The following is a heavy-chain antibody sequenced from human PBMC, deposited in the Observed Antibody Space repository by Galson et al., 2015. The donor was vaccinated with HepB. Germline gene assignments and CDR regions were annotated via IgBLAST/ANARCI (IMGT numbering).Heavy chain of an antibody. Sequence: SLRLSCAASGFTFSSYWMHWVRQAPGKGLVWVSRIESDGSSTSYADSVKGRFTISGDNAKNTLYLQMNSLRAEDTAVYYCTRGYGRDGYNLPFDYWGQGTLVTVSS. J-gene: IGHJ4*02. V-gene: IGHV3-74*01. CDR1: GFTFSSYW. D-gene: IGHD5-24*01. CDR3: TRGYGRDGYNLPFDY. CDR2: IESDGSST.